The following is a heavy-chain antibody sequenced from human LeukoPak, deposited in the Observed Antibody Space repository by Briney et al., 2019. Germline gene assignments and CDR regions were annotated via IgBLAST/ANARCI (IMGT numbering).Heavy chain of an antibody. J-gene: IGHJ4*02. V-gene: IGHV3-33*06. Sequence: GRSLRLSCAASGFTFGNYGMHWVRQAPGKGLEWVAVVWYDGSKTHYGDFVRGRFTVSRDISKNTLYLEMNSLRAEDTAVYYCAKYVVSDCSGHNCWAHFDYWGQGTLVTVSS. D-gene: IGHD2-15*01. CDR2: VWYDGSKT. CDR3: AKYVVSDCSGHNCWAHFDY. CDR1: GFTFGNYG.